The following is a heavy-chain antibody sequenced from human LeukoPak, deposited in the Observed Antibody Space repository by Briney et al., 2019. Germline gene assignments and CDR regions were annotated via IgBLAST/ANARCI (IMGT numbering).Heavy chain of an antibody. CDR3: ARVIGGFRGAFDI. CDR2: ISSSSSSYI. J-gene: IGHJ3*02. CDR1: GFTFSSYS. D-gene: IGHD2-21*01. V-gene: IGHV3-21*01. Sequence: GGSLRLSCAASGFTFSSYSMNWVRQAPGKGLEWVSSISSSSSSYIYYADSVKGRFTISRDNAKNSLYLQMNSLRAEDTAVYYCARVIGGFRGAFDIWGQGTMVTVSS.